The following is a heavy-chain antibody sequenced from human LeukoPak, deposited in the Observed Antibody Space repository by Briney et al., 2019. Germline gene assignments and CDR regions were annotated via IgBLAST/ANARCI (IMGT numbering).Heavy chain of an antibody. D-gene: IGHD5-18*01. J-gene: IGHJ6*02. CDR2: IYYSGST. CDR3: ARHLARGQLWFTDYYYYYGMDV. CDR1: GGSISSSSYY. Sequence: SETLSLTCTVSGGSISSSSYYWGWIRQPPGKGLEWIGSIYYSGSTYYNPSLKSRVTISVDTSKNQFSLKLSSVTAADTAVYYCARHLARGQLWFTDYYYYYGMDVWGQGTTVTVSS. V-gene: IGHV4-39*01.